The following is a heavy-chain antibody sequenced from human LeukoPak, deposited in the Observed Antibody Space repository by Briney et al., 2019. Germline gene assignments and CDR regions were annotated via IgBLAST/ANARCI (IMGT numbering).Heavy chain of an antibody. J-gene: IGHJ5*02. Sequence: SETLSLTCTVSGGSISSSTYYWAWIRQPPGKGLEWIGSVYYNGGTSYNPSLKSRVTISVDTSKNQFSLKLSSVTAADTAVYYCARRGNFAGFDPWGQGTLVTVSS. D-gene: IGHD3-10*01. CDR3: ARRGNFAGFDP. V-gene: IGHV4-39*07. CDR2: VYYNGGT. CDR1: GGSISSSTYY.